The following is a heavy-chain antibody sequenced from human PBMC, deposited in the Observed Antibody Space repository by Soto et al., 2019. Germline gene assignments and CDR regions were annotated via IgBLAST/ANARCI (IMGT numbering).Heavy chain of an antibody. CDR3: ARARGHSGYDSDWFDP. V-gene: IGHV1-24*01. Sequence: ASVKVSCKVSGYTLTELSMHWVRQAPGKGLEWMGGFDPEDGETIYAQKFQGRVTMTEDTSTDTAYMELSSLRSEDTAVYYCARARGHSGYDSDWFDPWGQGTLVTVSS. CDR1: GYTLTELS. D-gene: IGHD5-12*01. CDR2: FDPEDGET. J-gene: IGHJ5*02.